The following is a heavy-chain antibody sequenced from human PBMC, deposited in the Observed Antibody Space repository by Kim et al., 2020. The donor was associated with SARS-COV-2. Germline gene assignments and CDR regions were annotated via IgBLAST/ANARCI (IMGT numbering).Heavy chain of an antibody. CDR3: TTELITMVRGVSHFDY. D-gene: IGHD3-10*01. V-gene: IGHV3-15*01. J-gene: IGHJ4*02. Sequence: GGSLRLSCAASGFTFSNAWMSWVRQAPGKGLEWVGCIKSKTDGGTTDYAAPVKGRFTISRDDSKNTLYLQMNSLKTEDTAVYYCTTELITMVRGVSHFDYWGQGTLVTVSS. CDR1: GFTFSNAW. CDR2: IKSKTDGGTT.